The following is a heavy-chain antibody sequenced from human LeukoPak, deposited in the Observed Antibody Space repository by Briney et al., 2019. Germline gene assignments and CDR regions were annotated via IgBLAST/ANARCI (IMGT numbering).Heavy chain of an antibody. J-gene: IGHJ5*02. CDR1: GFTFSSYA. Sequence: GGSLRLSCAASGFTFSSYAMSWVRQAPGRGLEWVSAISGSGGSTYYADSVKGRFTISRDNSKNTRYLQMNSLRAEDTAVYYCAKDRGYCSGGSCCSVRLSPNWFDPWGQGTLVTASS. CDR2: ISGSGGST. CDR3: AKDRGYCSGGSCCSVRLSPNWFDP. D-gene: IGHD2-15*01. V-gene: IGHV3-23*01.